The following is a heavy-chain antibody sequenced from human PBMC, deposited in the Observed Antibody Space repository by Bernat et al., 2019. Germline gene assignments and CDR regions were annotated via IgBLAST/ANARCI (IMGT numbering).Heavy chain of an antibody. V-gene: IGHV3-33*01. CDR2: IWYDGSNK. J-gene: IGHJ6*03. Sequence: VEGVESGGGVVQPGRSLRLSCAASGFTFSSYGMHWVRQAPGKGLEWVAVIWYDGSNKYYADSVKGRFTISRDNSKNTLYLQMNSLRAEDTAVYYCARDWWSSGWYRRAYYYYMDVWGKGTTVTVSS. CDR3: ARDWWSSGWYRRAYYYYMDV. D-gene: IGHD6-19*01. CDR1: GFTFSSYG.